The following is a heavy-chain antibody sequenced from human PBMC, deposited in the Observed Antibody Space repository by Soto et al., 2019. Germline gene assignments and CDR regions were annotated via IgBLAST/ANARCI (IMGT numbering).Heavy chain of an antibody. CDR1: GYSISSGYY. CDR2: IYHSGST. CDR3: ATGNIDFWSGYKYFYYGMDV. Sequence: SETLSLTCAVSGYSISSGYYWGWIRQPPGKGLEWIGSIYHSGSTYYNPSLKSRVTISVDTSKNQFSLRLSSVTAADTAIYYCATGNIDFWSGYKYFYYGMDVWGQGTTVTVSS. D-gene: IGHD3-3*01. V-gene: IGHV4-38-2*01. J-gene: IGHJ6*02.